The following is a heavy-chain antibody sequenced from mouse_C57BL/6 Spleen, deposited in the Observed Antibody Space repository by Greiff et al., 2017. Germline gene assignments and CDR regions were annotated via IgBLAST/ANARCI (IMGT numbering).Heavy chain of an antibody. CDR1: GYAFSSYW. CDR3: ARAALITTPSYYFDY. D-gene: IGHD2-4*01. V-gene: IGHV1-80*01. Sequence: VKLQESGAELVKPGASVKISCKASGYAFSSYWMNWVKQRPGKGLEWIGQIYPGDGDTNYNGKFKGKATRTADKSSRTAYMQLSSLTSEDSAVYFCARAALITTPSYYFDYWGQGTTLTVSS. J-gene: IGHJ2*01. CDR2: IYPGDGDT.